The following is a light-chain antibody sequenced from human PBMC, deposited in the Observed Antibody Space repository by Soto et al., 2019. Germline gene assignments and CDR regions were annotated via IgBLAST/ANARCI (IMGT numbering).Light chain of an antibody. V-gene: IGLV2-14*01. CDR2: DVS. CDR1: SGDVGAYDY. Sequence: QSALTQPASVSGSPGQSITVSCTGTSGDVGAYDYVFWYRQHPGKAPKLMIYDVSNRPSGVSNRFSGSKSGNTASLTISGLQAEDEADYYCSSYTSSSTVIFGGGTQLTVL. CDR3: SSYTSSSTVI. J-gene: IGLJ2*01.